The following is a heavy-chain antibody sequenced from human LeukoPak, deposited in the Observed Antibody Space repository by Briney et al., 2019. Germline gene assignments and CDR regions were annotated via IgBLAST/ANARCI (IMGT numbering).Heavy chain of an antibody. Sequence: PSETLSLTCAVYGGSFSGYYWSWIRQPPGKGLEWIGEINHSGSTNYNPSLKSRVTISVDTSKNQFSLKLSSVTAADTAVYYCASGVSGYFFDYWGQGTLVTVSS. D-gene: IGHD6-19*01. CDR1: GGSFSGYY. V-gene: IGHV4-34*01. CDR2: INHSGST. J-gene: IGHJ4*02. CDR3: ASGVSGYFFDY.